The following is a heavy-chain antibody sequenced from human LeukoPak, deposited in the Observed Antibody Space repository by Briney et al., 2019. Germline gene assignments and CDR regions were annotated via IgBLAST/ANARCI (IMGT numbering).Heavy chain of an antibody. CDR1: GYTFTSYY. J-gene: IGHJ4*02. V-gene: IGHV1-46*01. Sequence: ASVKVSCTASGYTFTSYYMHWVRQAPGQGLEWVRIINPSGGSTSYAQKFQGRVTMTRDTSTSTVYMELSSLRSEDTAVYYCAAGDRLSIAVAGPDFDNWGQGTLVTVSS. D-gene: IGHD6-19*01. CDR3: AAGDRLSIAVAGPDFDN. CDR2: INPSGGST.